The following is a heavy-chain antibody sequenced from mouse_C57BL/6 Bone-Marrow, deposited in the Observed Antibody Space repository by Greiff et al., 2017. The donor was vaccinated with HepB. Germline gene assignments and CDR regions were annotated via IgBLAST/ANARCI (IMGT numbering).Heavy chain of an antibody. Sequence: VKLQQPGAELVKPGASVKMSCKASGYTFTSYWITWVKQRPGQGLEWIGDIYPGSGSTNYNEKFKSKATLTVDTSSSTAYMQLSSLTSEDSAVYYCAIGGITTVVATNYWGQGTTLTVSS. D-gene: IGHD1-1*01. CDR1: GYTFTSYW. V-gene: IGHV1-55*01. J-gene: IGHJ2*01. CDR3: AIGGITTVVATNY. CDR2: IYPGSGST.